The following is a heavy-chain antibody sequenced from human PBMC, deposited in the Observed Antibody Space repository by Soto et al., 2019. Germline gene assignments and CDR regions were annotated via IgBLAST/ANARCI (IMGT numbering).Heavy chain of an antibody. D-gene: IGHD3-10*01. CDR3: ATGCGGVYYISVDYYYNYGMGV. V-gene: IGHV1-24*01. CDR2: FDPEDGET. CDR1: GYTLTELS. J-gene: IGHJ6*02. Sequence: ASVKVSCKVSGYTLTELSMHWVRQAPGKGLEWMGGFDPEDGETIYAQKFQGRVTMTEDTSTDTAYMELSSLRSEDTAVYYCATGCGGVYYISVDYYYNYGMGVWGQGTTVTVSS.